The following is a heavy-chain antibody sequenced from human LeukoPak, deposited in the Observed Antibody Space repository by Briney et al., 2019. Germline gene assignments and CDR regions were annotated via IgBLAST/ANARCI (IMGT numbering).Heavy chain of an antibody. J-gene: IGHJ6*02. Sequence: LAGGSLRLSCAASGFTFSSYWMSWVRQAPGKGLEWVANIKQDGSEKYYVDSVKGRFTISRDNAKNSLYLQMNSLRAEDTAVYYCARDQTIFGVVGRNYYYYGMDVWGQGTTVTVSS. V-gene: IGHV3-7*01. CDR2: IKQDGSEK. D-gene: IGHD3-3*01. CDR1: GFTFSSYW. CDR3: ARDQTIFGVVGRNYYYYGMDV.